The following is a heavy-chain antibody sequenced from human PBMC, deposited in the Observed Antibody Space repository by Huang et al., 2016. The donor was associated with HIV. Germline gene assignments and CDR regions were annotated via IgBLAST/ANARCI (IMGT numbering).Heavy chain of an antibody. V-gene: IGHV4-39*01. CDR3: ARQDTSGWYADPYYFDY. CDR2: IYYSGST. D-gene: IGHD6-19*01. CDR1: GGSISTSGYY. Sequence: QLQLQESGPGLVKPSETLSLTCTVSGGSISTSGYYWGWIRQPPGKGLEWIGSIYYSGSTAYNPSLKSRVTISGDTSKSQCSLKLSSVTAADTAVYYCARQDTSGWYADPYYFDYWGQGTLVTVSS. J-gene: IGHJ4*02.